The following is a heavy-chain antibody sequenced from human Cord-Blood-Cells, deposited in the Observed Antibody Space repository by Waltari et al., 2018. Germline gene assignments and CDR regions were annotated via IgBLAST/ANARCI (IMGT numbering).Heavy chain of an antibody. CDR3: ATRLITGTDY. J-gene: IGHJ4*02. CDR2: IYYSGGT. CDR1: GGSISSSSYY. D-gene: IGHD1-20*01. V-gene: IGHV4-39*01. Sequence: QLQLQESGPGLVKPSETLSLTCTVSGGSISSSSYYWGWIRQPPGKGLEWIGSIYYSGGTYNNPSLKSRVTISVDTSKNQFSMKLSSVTAADTAVYYCATRLITGTDYWGQGTLVTVSS.